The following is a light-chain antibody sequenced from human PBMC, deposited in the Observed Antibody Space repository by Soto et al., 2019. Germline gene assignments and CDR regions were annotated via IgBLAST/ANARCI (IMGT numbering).Light chain of an antibody. CDR1: SSNIGNNY. CDR3: GTWDSSLSVLV. CDR2: DNN. J-gene: IGLJ2*01. Sequence: QSVLTQPPSVSAAPGQKVTISCSGSSSNIGNNYVSWYQQLPGTAPKLLIYDNNKRPSGIPDRFSGSKSGTSATLGITGLQTGDEADYYCGTWDSSLSVLVLGGGTKVTVL. V-gene: IGLV1-51*01.